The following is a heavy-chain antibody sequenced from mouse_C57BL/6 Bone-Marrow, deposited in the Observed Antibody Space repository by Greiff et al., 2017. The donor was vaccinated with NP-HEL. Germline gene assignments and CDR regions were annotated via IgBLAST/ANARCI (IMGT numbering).Heavy chain of an antibody. CDR1: GYTFTSYW. D-gene: IGHD1-1*01. J-gene: IGHJ1*03. CDR2: IDPSDSYT. V-gene: IGHV1-50*01. Sequence: QVQLQQPGAELVKPGASVKLSCKASGYTFTSYWMQWVKQRPGQGLEWIGEIDPSDSYTNYNQKFKGKATLTGDTSSSTAYMQLSSLTSEDSAVYYCAREEYYGSSPYWYFDVWGTGTTVTVSS. CDR3: AREEYYGSSPYWYFDV.